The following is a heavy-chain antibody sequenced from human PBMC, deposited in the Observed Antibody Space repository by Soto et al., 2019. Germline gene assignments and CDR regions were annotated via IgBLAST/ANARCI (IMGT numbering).Heavy chain of an antibody. J-gene: IGHJ4*02. CDR3: ARGVEYPSPYYFDY. V-gene: IGHV1-69*13. D-gene: IGHD1-1*01. Sequence: SVKVSCKASGGTFSSYAISWVRQVPGQGLEWMGGIIPIFGTANYAQKFQGRVTITADESTSTAYMELSSLRSEDTAVYYCARGVEYPSPYYFDYWGQGTLVTVSS. CDR1: GGTFSSYA. CDR2: IIPIFGTA.